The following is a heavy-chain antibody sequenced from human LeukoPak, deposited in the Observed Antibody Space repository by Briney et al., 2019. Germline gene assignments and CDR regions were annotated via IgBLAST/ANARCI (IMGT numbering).Heavy chain of an antibody. Sequence: ASVKVSCKASGYTFTSYGISWVRQAPGQGLEWMGWISAYNGNTNYAQKLQGRVTMATDTSTSTAYMELRSLRSDDTAVYYCARDHPHDYSNWFDPWGQGTLVTVSS. D-gene: IGHD4-11*01. CDR3: ARDHPHDYSNWFDP. V-gene: IGHV1-18*01. J-gene: IGHJ5*02. CDR2: ISAYNGNT. CDR1: GYTFTSYG.